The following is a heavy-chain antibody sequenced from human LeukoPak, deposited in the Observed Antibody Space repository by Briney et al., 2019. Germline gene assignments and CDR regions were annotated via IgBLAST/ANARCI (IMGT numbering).Heavy chain of an antibody. CDR2: SGIGGST. D-gene: IGHD1-26*01. J-gene: IGHJ5*02. V-gene: IGHV3-23*01. CDR3: AKAYYSSVPDSWFDP. Sequence: SGIGGSTYYAASVKGRFTSSRDNSKNTLYLQMTSLRVEDTAVYYCAKAYYSSVPDSWFDPWGQGTLVTVSS.